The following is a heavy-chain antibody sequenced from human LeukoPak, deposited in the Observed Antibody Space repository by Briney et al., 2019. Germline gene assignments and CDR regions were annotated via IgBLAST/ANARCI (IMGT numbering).Heavy chain of an antibody. J-gene: IGHJ4*02. Sequence: ASVKVSCKASGYTFTSYYMHWVRQAPGQGLEWMGIIKPSGGSTSYAQKFQGRVTMTSDTSTSTVYMELSSLRSEDTAVYYCARELGEYSSSWCFDYWGQGTLVTVSS. V-gene: IGHV1-46*01. CDR3: ARELGEYSSSWCFDY. D-gene: IGHD6-13*01. CDR1: GYTFTSYY. CDR2: IKPSGGST.